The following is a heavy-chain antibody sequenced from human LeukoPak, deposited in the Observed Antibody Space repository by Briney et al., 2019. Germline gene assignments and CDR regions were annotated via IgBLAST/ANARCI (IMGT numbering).Heavy chain of an antibody. V-gene: IGHV4-59*01. CDR3: ARGGGYGSGSAL. CDR2: IYYDGNT. CDR1: DCSISSYY. Sequence: SETLSLTCTVSDCSISSYYWTWLRQPPGKGLEWIGSIYYDGNTNYNPSLKSRVTISLDTPKNQFSLKLTSVPGAYTAAYYCARGGGYGSGSALWGQGTLITVSS. J-gene: IGHJ4*02. D-gene: IGHD3-10*01.